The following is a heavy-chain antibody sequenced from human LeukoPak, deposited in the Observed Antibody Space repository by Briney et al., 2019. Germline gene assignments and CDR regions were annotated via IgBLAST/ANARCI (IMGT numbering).Heavy chain of an antibody. D-gene: IGHD2-2*02. CDR3: ARERVVPAAIPGIWFDP. CDR1: GGSISSYY. V-gene: IGHV4-59*01. Sequence: PSETLSLTCTVSGGSISSYYWSRIRQPPGKGLEWIGYIYYSGSTNYNPSLKSRVTISVDTSKNQFSLKLSSVTAADTAVYYCARERVVPAAIPGIWFDPWGQGTLVTVSS. J-gene: IGHJ5*02. CDR2: IYYSGST.